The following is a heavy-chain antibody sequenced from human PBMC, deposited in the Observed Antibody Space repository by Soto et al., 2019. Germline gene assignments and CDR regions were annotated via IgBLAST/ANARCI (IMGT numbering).Heavy chain of an antibody. CDR1: GGTFSSYT. J-gene: IGHJ4*02. Sequence: QVQLVQSGAEVKKPGSSVKVSCKASGGTFSSYTISWVRQAPGQGLEWMGRIIPILGIANYAQKFQGRVTITADKSTSTAYMELSSLRSEDTAVYYCARDAREVQKYYFDYWGQGTLVTVSS. V-gene: IGHV1-69*08. CDR3: ARDAREVQKYYFDY. CDR2: IIPILGIA. D-gene: IGHD3-10*01.